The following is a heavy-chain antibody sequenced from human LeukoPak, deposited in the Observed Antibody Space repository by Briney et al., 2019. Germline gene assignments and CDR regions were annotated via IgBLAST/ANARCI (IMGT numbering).Heavy chain of an antibody. CDR1: GGSISSGGYY. J-gene: IGHJ5*02. CDR2: IYYSGST. CDR3: ARPDYDFWSGFNWFDP. V-gene: IGHV4-31*03. Sequence: SETLSLTCTVSGGSISSGGYYWSWIRQHPGKGLEWIGYIYYSGSTYYNPSLKSRVTISVDTSKNQFSLKLSSVTAADTAVYYCARPDYDFWSGFNWFDPWGQGTLVTVSS. D-gene: IGHD3-3*01.